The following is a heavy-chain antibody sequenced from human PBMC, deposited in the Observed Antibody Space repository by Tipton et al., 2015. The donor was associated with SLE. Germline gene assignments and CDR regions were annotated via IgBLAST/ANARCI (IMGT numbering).Heavy chain of an antibody. CDR3: ARDRLISAAISYFDY. CDR1: GDSITNGRFH. Sequence: TLSLTCSVSGDSITNGRFHWTWIRQPAGKGLEWVGRIYTSGSTNYNPSLKSRVSISFDTSKNQFSLMLTSVTAADTAIYYCARDRLISAAISYFDYWGQGVLVTVSS. V-gene: IGHV4-61*02. J-gene: IGHJ4*02. D-gene: IGHD6-6*01. CDR2: IYTSGST.